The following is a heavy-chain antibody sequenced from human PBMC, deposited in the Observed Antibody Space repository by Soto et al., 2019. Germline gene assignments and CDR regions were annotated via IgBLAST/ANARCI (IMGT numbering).Heavy chain of an antibody. CDR2: IPYDGGNR. V-gene: IGHV3-30-3*01. CDR1: GFSFGRYA. J-gene: IGHJ6*02. CDR3: AREYLDYGPDV. Sequence: GGSVRLSCAASGFSFGRYAMRWVRQAPGKGLEWVASIPYDGGNRKYADSVKGRFTISRDNAKDMLYLHMSSLGPDDTSVYYCAREYLDYGPDVWGQGTSVTVSS.